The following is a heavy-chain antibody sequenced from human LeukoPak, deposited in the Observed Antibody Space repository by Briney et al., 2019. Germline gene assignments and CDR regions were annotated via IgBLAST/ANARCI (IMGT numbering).Heavy chain of an antibody. CDR1: GGTFSSYA. Sequence: GASVKVSCKASGGTFSSYAISWVRQAPGQGLEWMGRIIPILGIANYAQKFQGRVTITADKSTSTAYMELSSLRSEDTAVYYCASGAPTLIFDYWGQGTLVTVSS. CDR3: ASGAPTLIFDY. CDR2: IIPILGIA. V-gene: IGHV1-69*04. D-gene: IGHD3-10*01. J-gene: IGHJ4*02.